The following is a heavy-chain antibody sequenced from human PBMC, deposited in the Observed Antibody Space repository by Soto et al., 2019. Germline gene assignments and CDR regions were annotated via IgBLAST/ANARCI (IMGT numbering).Heavy chain of an antibody. J-gene: IGHJ4*02. CDR3: ARAHSTGWHYFDY. V-gene: IGHV3-48*01. D-gene: IGHD6-19*01. CDR2: ISSSSDTI. Sequence: GGSLRLSCVASGFTFGLYSMGWVRQAPGKRLQWISYISSSSDTIYYADSVKGRFTISRNNAKNSVYLEMNSLRADDTAMYYCARAHSTGWHYFDYWGPGTLVTVSS. CDR1: GFTFGLYS.